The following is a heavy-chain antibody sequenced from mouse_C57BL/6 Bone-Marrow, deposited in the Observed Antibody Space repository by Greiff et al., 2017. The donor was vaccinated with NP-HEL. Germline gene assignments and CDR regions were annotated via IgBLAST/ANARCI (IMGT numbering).Heavy chain of an antibody. J-gene: IGHJ2*01. CDR2: IYPSDSET. V-gene: IGHV1-61*01. CDR1: GYTFTSYW. Sequence: QVQLQQPGAELVRPGSSVKLSCKASGYTFTSYWMDWVKQRPGQGLEWIGNIYPSDSETNYNQKFQDKATLTVDKSSSTAYMQLSSLTSEDSAVYYCARGYAYYFDYWGQGTTLTVSA. CDR3: ARGYAYYFDY. D-gene: IGHD2-2*01.